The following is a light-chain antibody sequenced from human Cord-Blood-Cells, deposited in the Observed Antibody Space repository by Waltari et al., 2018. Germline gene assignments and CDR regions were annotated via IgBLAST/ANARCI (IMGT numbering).Light chain of an antibody. J-gene: IGLJ3*02. CDR2: EGS. CDR3: CSYAGSSTWV. Sequence: QSALTQPASVSGCPGQSITISCTGTRSDVGSYNLVSWYQQHPGKAPKLMIYEGSKRPSGVSNRFSGSKSGNTASLTISGLRAEDEADYSCCSYAGSSTWVFGGGTKLTVL. V-gene: IGLV2-23*01. CDR1: RSDVGSYNL.